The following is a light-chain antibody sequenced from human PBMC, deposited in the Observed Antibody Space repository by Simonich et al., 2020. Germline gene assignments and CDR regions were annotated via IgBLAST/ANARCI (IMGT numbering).Light chain of an antibody. CDR3: QQLNSYPPYT. CDR2: AAS. V-gene: IGKV1-9*01. J-gene: IGKJ2*01. Sequence: IQLTQSPSFLSAYVGDRVTLTCRASQGISSYLAWYQQKPGKAPKLLIYAASTLQSGVPSRFSGSGSGTEFTLTISSLQPEDFATYYCQQLNSYPPYTFGQGTKLEIK. CDR1: QGISSY.